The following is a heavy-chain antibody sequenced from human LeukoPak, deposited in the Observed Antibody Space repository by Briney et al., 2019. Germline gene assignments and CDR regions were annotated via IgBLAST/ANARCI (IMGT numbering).Heavy chain of an antibody. D-gene: IGHD1-14*01. Sequence: GGSLTLSCAASGFTFSSHLMHWVRQAQGTGLVWVSSFKSDGPPTNYADSVKRRFTISRDNAKNTLYLQMNSLRVEDTAVYYCVRKFATGDWGQGTLVTVSS. J-gene: IGHJ4*02. CDR3: VRKFATGD. V-gene: IGHV3-74*01. CDR1: GFTFSSHL. CDR2: FKSDGPPT.